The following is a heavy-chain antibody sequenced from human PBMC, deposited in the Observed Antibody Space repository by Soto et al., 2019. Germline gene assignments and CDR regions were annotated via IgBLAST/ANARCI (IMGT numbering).Heavy chain of an antibody. CDR3: ARARWYDAFDV. J-gene: IGHJ3*01. D-gene: IGHD2-15*01. Sequence: SETLSLTCAVSGFFISSGNYWGWIRKPPGKGLEWIGSIFHGGNTYYNPSLKSRVTISVDMSKYQFSLKLYSVPAADTAVYYCARARWYDAFDVWGQGTVVTVSS. V-gene: IGHV4-38-2*01. CDR1: GFFISSGNY. CDR2: IFHGGNT.